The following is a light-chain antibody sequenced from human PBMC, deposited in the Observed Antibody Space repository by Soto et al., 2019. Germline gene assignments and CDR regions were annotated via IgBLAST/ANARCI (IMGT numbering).Light chain of an antibody. CDR1: QTISSW. CDR2: QAS. J-gene: IGKJ1*01. V-gene: IGKV1-5*03. CDR3: QQYNDYWT. Sequence: DIQMTQSPSTLSGSVGDRVTITCRASQTISSWLAWYQQKPGRAPKLLIYQASTLASGVPSRFGGSGSGSEFTLTISSLQPDDFATYYCQQYNDYWTFGQGTKVDIK.